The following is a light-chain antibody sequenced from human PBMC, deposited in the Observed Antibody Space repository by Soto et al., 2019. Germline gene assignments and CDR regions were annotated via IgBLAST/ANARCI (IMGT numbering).Light chain of an antibody. CDR1: QSVSSY. J-gene: IGKJ1*01. CDR3: QQRSNWQRT. Sequence: EIVLTQSPATLSLSPGERATLSCRASQSVSSYLAWYQQKPGQAPRLLIYDASNRATGIPGRFSGSGSGTDFTLTISSLEPEDLAVYYCQQRSNWQRTFGQGTKVEI. CDR2: DAS. V-gene: IGKV3-11*01.